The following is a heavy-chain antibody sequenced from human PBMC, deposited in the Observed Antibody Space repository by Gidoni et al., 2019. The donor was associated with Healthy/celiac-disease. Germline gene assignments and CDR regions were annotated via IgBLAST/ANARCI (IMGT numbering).Heavy chain of an antibody. CDR2: ISYDGSNK. J-gene: IGHJ4*02. D-gene: IGHD6-13*01. CDR3: ASSPPGIAAAGTFYFDY. Sequence: LEWVAVISYDGSNKYYADSVKGRFTISRDNSKNTLYLQMNSLRAEDTAVYYCASSPPGIAAAGTFYFDYWGQGTLVTVSS. V-gene: IGHV3-30-3*01.